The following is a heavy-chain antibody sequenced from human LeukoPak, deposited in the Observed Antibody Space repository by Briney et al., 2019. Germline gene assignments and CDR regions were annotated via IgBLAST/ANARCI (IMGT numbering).Heavy chain of an antibody. D-gene: IGHD2-15*01. Sequence: GGSLRLSCAASGFTFSSYAMHWVRQAPGKGLEWVAVISYDGSNKYYADSVKGRFTISRDNSKNTLYLQMNSLRAEDTAVYYCASPPGYCSGGSCYGWTYYFDYWGQGTLVTVSS. CDR1: GFTFSSYA. J-gene: IGHJ4*02. V-gene: IGHV3-30*04. CDR2: ISYDGSNK. CDR3: ASPPGYCSGGSCYGWTYYFDY.